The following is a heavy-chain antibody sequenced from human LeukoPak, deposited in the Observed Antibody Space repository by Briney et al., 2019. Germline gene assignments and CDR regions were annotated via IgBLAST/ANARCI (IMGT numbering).Heavy chain of an antibody. CDR3: AREASSKYPPDNNGYYVLDY. Sequence: PGRSLRLSCAASGFTFSSYGMHWVRQAPGKGLEWVAVISYDGSNKYYADSVKGRFTISRDNSKNTLYLQMNSLRVEDTAVYYCAREASSKYPPDNNGYYVLDYWGQGTLVTVSS. V-gene: IGHV3-30*03. D-gene: IGHD3-22*01. CDR1: GFTFSSYG. CDR2: ISYDGSNK. J-gene: IGHJ4*01.